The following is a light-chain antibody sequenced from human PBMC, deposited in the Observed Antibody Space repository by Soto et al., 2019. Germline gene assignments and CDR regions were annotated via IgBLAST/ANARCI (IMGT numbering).Light chain of an antibody. CDR2: GTS. Sequence: EIVLTQSPGTLSLSPGERATLSCRASRSVSRSYLAWYQQKPGQAPRLLVSGTSSRAAGIPDRFSGSGSGTDFTLTISRLEPEDFAVYYCQQYGSSSYTFGQGTKLEIK. J-gene: IGKJ2*01. CDR1: RSVSRSY. CDR3: QQYGSSSYT. V-gene: IGKV3-20*01.